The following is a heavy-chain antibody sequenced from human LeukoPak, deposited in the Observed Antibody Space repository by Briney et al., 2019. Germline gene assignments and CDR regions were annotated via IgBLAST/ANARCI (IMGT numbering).Heavy chain of an antibody. CDR2: TWYDGSNK. Sequence: GGSLRLSCAASGFTFSSYGMHWVRQAPGKGLEWVAVTWYDGSNKYYADSVKGRFTISRDNSKNTLYLQMNSLRAEDTAVYYCARDSDIVVVPAAMHGAFDIWGQGTMVTVSS. J-gene: IGHJ3*02. D-gene: IGHD2-2*01. CDR1: GFTFSSYG. CDR3: ARDSDIVVVPAAMHGAFDI. V-gene: IGHV3-33*01.